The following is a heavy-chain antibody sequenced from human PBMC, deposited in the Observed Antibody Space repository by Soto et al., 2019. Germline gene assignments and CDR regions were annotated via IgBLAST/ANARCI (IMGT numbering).Heavy chain of an antibody. CDR1: GGTFSSYA. Sequence: GASVKVSCEASGGTFSSYAISWVRQAPGQGLEWMGGIIPIFGTANYAQKFQGRVTITADESTSTAYMELSSLRSEDTAVYYCARGDTAMVNYYYGMDVWGQGTTVTVSS. CDR2: IIPIFGTA. CDR3: ARGDTAMVNYYYGMDV. D-gene: IGHD5-18*01. V-gene: IGHV1-69*13. J-gene: IGHJ6*02.